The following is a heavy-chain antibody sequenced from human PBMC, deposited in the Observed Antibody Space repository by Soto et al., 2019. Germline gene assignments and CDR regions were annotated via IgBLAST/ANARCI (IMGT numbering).Heavy chain of an antibody. V-gene: IGHV3-23*01. CDR3: VKDKERGGYDSDFDS. D-gene: IGHD3-3*01. Sequence: EVQLLESGGGLIQPGGSLRLSCAASGSTIGSYGMGWVRQAPGKGLEWVSTITGGNTYYAASVKGRFTISRDNYKNTLYLQMGSLRAEDTALYYCVKDKERGGYDSDFDSWGQGTLVTVSS. CDR2: ITGGNT. CDR1: GSTIGSYG. J-gene: IGHJ4*02.